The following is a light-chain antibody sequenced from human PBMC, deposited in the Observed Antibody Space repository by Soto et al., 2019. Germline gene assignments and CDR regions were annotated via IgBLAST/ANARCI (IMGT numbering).Light chain of an antibody. V-gene: IGKV1-5*01. CDR1: QSISTY. Sequence: DIQMTQSPSSLSASVGDRVTITCRASQSISTYLNWFQQKPVKAPKLLIYGASTRATGIPAMFSGSGSGSEFTLTISSLQPDDFATYYCQQYNDYWTFGQGTKVDI. CDR3: QQYNDYWT. J-gene: IGKJ1*01. CDR2: GAS.